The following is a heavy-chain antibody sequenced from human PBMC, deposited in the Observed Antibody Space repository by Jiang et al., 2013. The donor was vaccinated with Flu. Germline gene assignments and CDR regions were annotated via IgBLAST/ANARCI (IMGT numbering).Heavy chain of an antibody. J-gene: IGHJ4*02. CDR2: VIPAEGRT. D-gene: IGHD3-22*01. V-gene: IGHV1-46*01. Sequence: GAEVKKPGASVRVSCETSGYSFTNYNIHWIRQAPGQGLEWMGRVIPAEGRTDFAQKFHDRLTVTRDTSTATVYMDLSSLISDDTAIYYCARGPDTSGYYFAYWGQGVLVTVSS. CDR1: GYSFTNYN. CDR3: ARGPDTSGYYFAY.